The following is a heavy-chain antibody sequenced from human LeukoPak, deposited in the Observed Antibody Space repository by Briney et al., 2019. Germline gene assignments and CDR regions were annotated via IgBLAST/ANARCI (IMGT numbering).Heavy chain of an antibody. Sequence: PGGSLRLSCAASGFTFSSYAMSWVRQAPGKGLEWVSAISGSGGSTYYVDSVKGRFTISRDNSKNTLYLQMNSLRAEDTAVYYCAKDLTLIAVAGIDSGFDYWGQGTLVTVSS. CDR2: ISGSGGST. CDR3: AKDLTLIAVAGIDSGFDY. J-gene: IGHJ4*02. D-gene: IGHD6-19*01. CDR1: GFTFSSYA. V-gene: IGHV3-23*01.